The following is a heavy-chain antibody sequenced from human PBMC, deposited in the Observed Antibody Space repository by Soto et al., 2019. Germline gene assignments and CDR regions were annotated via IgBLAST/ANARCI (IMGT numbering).Heavy chain of an antibody. CDR2: ISPYNDDP. J-gene: IGHJ4*02. V-gene: IGHV1-18*01. CDR1: GYTFSNYG. D-gene: IGHD3-22*01. Sequence: ASVKVSCKASGYTFSNYGLAWVRQAPGQGLEWMGWISPYNDDPKYAQKFQGRVTLTTETSTDTAYMELRSLRSDDTAVYYCALNYDSSGIGRPLSIWGQGTLVTVSS. CDR3: ALNYDSSGIGRPLSI.